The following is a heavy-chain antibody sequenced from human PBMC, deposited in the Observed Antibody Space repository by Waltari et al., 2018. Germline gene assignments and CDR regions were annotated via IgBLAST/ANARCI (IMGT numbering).Heavy chain of an antibody. CDR3: ARERYYRDRRSRPNKYNWFDP. J-gene: IGHJ5*02. V-gene: IGHV4-38-2*02. CDR2: IYHSGRH. D-gene: IGHD3-10*01. CDR1: GYSISSGYY. Sequence: QVQLQESGPGLVKPSETLSLTCAVSGYSISSGYYWGWIRQPPGKGLEWIGSIYHSGRHYYNPSLKRRVTISVDTSKNQFSLKLSSVTAADTAVYYCARERYYRDRRSRPNKYNWFDPWGQGTLVTVSS.